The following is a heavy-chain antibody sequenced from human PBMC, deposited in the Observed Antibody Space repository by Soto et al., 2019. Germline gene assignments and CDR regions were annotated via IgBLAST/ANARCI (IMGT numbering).Heavy chain of an antibody. CDR2: IYPGDSDI. J-gene: IGHJ4*02. CDR3: ARLLVNTNWYSFDY. V-gene: IGHV5-51*01. D-gene: IGHD2-21*02. Sequence: GESLKISCKGSGYSFISNWIGWVRQMPGKGLEWMGIIYPGDSDITYSPSFQGQVTISADKSISTAYLQWSSLKASDTAMYYCARLLVNTNWYSFDYWGQGTLVTVSS. CDR1: GYSFISNW.